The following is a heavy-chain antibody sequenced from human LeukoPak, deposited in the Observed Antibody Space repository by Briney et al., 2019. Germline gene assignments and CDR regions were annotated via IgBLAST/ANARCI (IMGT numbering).Heavy chain of an antibody. CDR3: ATYSSLNTREFQY. D-gene: IGHD3-22*01. J-gene: IGHJ1*01. Sequence: GGSLKLSYEASGLTFSRDWMGWVRQAPGKGLEWVANIRQDGGETYYGDSVKGQFIISRDNAKNSLFLQMNRLRAEDTAVYYCATYSSLNTREFQYWGQGTLVTVSP. CDR2: IRQDGGET. CDR1: GLTFSRDW. V-gene: IGHV3-7*01.